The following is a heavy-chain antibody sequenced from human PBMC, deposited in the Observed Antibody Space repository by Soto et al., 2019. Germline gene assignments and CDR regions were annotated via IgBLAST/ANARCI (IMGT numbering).Heavy chain of an antibody. CDR2: ISSSGRNI. D-gene: IGHD5-12*01. V-gene: IGHV3-11*01. Sequence: QVQMVESGGGLVKPGGSLRLACAASGFTFSDYYMSWIRQAPGKGLEWGSYISSSGRNIYYTDSVKGRFTISRDNTKNLLYLQLSSLRVEDTAVYYCARDLPGTISRAHVFEAFDIWGHGTTVTVSS. J-gene: IGHJ3*02. CDR1: GFTFSDYY. CDR3: ARDLPGTISRAHVFEAFDI.